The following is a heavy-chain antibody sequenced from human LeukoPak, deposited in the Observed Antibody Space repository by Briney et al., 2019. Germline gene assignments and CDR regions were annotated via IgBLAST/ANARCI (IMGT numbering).Heavy chain of an antibody. CDR3: AHSEDYYGSVDTFDI. CDR1: GFSLSTSGVG. V-gene: IGHV2-5*02. D-gene: IGHD3-10*01. CDR2: IYWDDDK. Sequence: SGPTLVNPTQTLTLTCTFSGFSLSTSGVGVGWIRQPPGKALEWLAFIYWDDDKRYSPSLESRLTITNDTYKNQVVLTMTNIDPVDTATYYCAHSEDYYGSVDTFDIWGQGTMVTVSS. J-gene: IGHJ3*02.